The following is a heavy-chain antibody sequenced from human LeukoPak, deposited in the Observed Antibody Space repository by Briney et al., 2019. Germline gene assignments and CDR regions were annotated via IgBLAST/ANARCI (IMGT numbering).Heavy chain of an antibody. CDR1: GGTFSSYA. CDR3: ARSPSGSYSFGIFDY. V-gene: IGHV1-69*13. J-gene: IGHJ4*02. CDR2: IIPIFGTA. Sequence: GASVKVSCKASGGTFSSYAISWVRQAPGQGLEWIGGIIPIFGTANYAQKFQGRVTITADESTSTAYMELSSLRSEDTAVYYCARSPSGSYSFGIFDYWGQGTLVTVSS. D-gene: IGHD1-26*01.